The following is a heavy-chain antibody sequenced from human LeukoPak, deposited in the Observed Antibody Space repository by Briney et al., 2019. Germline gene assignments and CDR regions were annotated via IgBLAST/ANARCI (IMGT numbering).Heavy chain of an antibody. D-gene: IGHD2-15*01. CDR2: IIPIFGTA. Sequence: SVKVSCKASGGTFSSYAISWVRQAPGQGLEWMGGIIPIFGTANYAQKFQGRVTITTDESTSTAYMELSSLRSEDTAVYYCARARSGLPFPLDYWGQGTLVTVSS. V-gene: IGHV1-69*05. J-gene: IGHJ4*02. CDR3: ARARSGLPFPLDY. CDR1: GGTFSSYA.